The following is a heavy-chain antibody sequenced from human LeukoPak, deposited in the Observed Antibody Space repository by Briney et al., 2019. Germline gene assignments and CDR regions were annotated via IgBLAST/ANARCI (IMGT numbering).Heavy chain of an antibody. CDR2: IKQDGSEK. Sequence: PGGSLRLSCAASGFTFSSYWMSWVRQAPGKGLEWVANIKQDGSEKYYVDSVKGRFTISRDNAKNSLYLQMNSLRAEDTAVYYCARIRYFDWLSNSFDYWGQGTLVTVSS. CDR1: GFTFSSYW. CDR3: ARIRYFDWLSNSFDY. V-gene: IGHV3-7*01. D-gene: IGHD3-9*01. J-gene: IGHJ4*02.